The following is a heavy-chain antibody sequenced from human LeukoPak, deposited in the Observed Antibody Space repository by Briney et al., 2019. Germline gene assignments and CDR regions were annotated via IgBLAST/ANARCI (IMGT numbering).Heavy chain of an antibody. Sequence: GKSLKISCQDSGYRFTTYWIGWVRQMPGKGLEWMGIIYPGDSDTRYSPSFQGQVTISADKSISTAYLQWSSLTASDTAMYYCAKGDASRLFDIWGQGTMVIVSS. J-gene: IGHJ3*02. CDR2: IYPGDSDT. D-gene: IGHD3-16*01. CDR3: AKGDASRLFDI. V-gene: IGHV5-51*01. CDR1: GYRFTTYW.